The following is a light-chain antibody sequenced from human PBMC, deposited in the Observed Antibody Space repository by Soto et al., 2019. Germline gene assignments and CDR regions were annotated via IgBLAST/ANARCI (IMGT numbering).Light chain of an antibody. CDR3: SSYTSNSTHVV. V-gene: IGLV2-14*01. CDR1: SGDVGGYNY. CDR2: EVS. Sequence: QSALTQPASVSGSPGQSSTISCTGTSGDVGGYNYVSWYQQHPGKAPKLMIYEVSNRPSGVSNRFSGSKSGNTASLTISGLQAEDEADYYCSSYTSNSTHVVFGGGTKLTVL. J-gene: IGLJ2*01.